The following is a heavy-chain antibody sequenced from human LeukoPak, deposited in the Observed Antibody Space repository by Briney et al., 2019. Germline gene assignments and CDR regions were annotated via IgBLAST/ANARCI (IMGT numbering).Heavy chain of an antibody. D-gene: IGHD6-13*01. CDR1: GFTVSSNY. J-gene: IGHJ1*01. CDR3: ARTRIAAADY. Sequence: GGSLRLSCAASGFTVSSNYMSWVRQAPGKGLEWVSVIYSGGSTYYADSVKGRFTISRDNSKNTPYLQMNSLRAEDTAVYYCARTRIAAADYWGQGTLVTVSS. V-gene: IGHV3-66*02. CDR2: IYSGGST.